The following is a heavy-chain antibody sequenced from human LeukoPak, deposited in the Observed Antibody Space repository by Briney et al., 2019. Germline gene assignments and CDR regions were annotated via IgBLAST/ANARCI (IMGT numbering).Heavy chain of an antibody. D-gene: IGHD6-19*01. CDR1: GFTFSGSA. CDR3: TTLLRPYNSAWPGDH. V-gene: IGHV3-73*01. CDR2: IRSKANSYAT. J-gene: IGHJ4*02. Sequence: PGGSLRLSCAASGFTFSGSAMHWVRQASGKGLEWVGRIRSKANSYATAYAASVKGRFTISRDDSKNTLYLHMNSLKTEDTSVYYCTTLLRPYNSAWPGDHWGQGTLVTVSS.